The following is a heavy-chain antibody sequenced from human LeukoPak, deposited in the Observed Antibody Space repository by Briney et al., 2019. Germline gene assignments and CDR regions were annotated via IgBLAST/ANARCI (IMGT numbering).Heavy chain of an antibody. CDR1: GGSISSYY. D-gene: IGHD6-13*01. CDR2: IYTSGST. CDR3: ARLGAAATAGYYYYYMDV. V-gene: IGHV4-4*07. Sequence: SETLSLTCTVSGGSISSYYWSWIRQPAGKGLGWIGRIYTSGSTNYNPSLKSRVTMSVDTSKNQFSLKLSSVTAADTAVYFCARLGAAATAGYYYYYMDVWGKGTTVTISS. J-gene: IGHJ6*03.